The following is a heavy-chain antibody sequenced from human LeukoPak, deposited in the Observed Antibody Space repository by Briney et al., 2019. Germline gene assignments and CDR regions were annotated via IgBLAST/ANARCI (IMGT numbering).Heavy chain of an antibody. Sequence: GGSLRLSCAVSGFTVRSNYMSWVRQAPGKGLEWISVIYSGGSEYYAEFLKGRFTISRDNSKYTLYLQMNSLRADDTAVYYCARAIQSQLLKGYFDYWGQGTLVTVSS. CDR2: IYSGGSE. CDR1: GFTVRSNY. J-gene: IGHJ4*02. V-gene: IGHV3-53*01. D-gene: IGHD2-2*01. CDR3: ARAIQSQLLKGYFDY.